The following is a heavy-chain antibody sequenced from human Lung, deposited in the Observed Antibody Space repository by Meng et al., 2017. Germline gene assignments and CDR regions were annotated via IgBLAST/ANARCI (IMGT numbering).Heavy chain of an antibody. V-gene: IGHV3-15*01. D-gene: IGHD3-9*01. J-gene: IGHJ4*02. CDR3: TWDDKAVSDY. CDR2: IKSSTDGGTT. CDR1: GFYFSNAW. Sequence: ESLKISCAASGFYFSNAWMSWVREAPGKGLGWVGRIKSSTDGGTTEYAAPVTGRFTISRDDSKSTLNLHLSGMRTDDTGVYYCTWDDKAVSDYWGQGTLVTVSS.